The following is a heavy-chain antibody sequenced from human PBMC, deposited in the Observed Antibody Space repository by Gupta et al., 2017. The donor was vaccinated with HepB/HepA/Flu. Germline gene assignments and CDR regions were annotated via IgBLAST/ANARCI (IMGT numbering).Heavy chain of an antibody. CDR1: GGSISSNNYY. J-gene: IGHJ6*02. Sequence: QLHLQESGPGLVKPSETLSLTCTVSGGSISSNNYYWGWIRQPPGKGLEWIGSIYYSGTTYYNPSLRSRVTISVDTSKNQFSLKLSSVTAADTAVYYCARHGQWLGTTDVGGQGTTVRVSS. CDR2: IYYSGTT. D-gene: IGHD6-19*01. CDR3: ARHGQWLGTTDV. V-gene: IGHV4-39*01.